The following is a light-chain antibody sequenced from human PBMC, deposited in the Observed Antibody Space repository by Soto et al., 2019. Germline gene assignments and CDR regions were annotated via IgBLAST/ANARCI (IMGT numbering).Light chain of an antibody. CDR1: SSDVGTSTY. CDR3: CSYAGSYTHV. J-gene: IGLJ1*01. V-gene: IGLV2-11*01. Sequence: QSALTQPRSVSGSPGQSVTISCTGTSSDVGTSTYVSWYQQHPGKAPKLIIYDVIKRPSGVPDRFSGSKSGNTASLTISGLQAEDEADYYCCSYAGSYTHVFGTGTRSPS. CDR2: DVI.